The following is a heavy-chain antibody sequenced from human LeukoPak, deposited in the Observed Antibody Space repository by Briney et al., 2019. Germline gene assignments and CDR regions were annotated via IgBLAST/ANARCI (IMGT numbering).Heavy chain of an antibody. CDR2: IKQDSSEI. D-gene: IGHD4-23*01. J-gene: IGHJ4*02. CDR1: EFSFSSYW. Sequence: PGGSLRLSCVASEFSFSSYWMSWVRQAPGKGLEWVANIKQDSSEIFYVDSVKGRFTISRDNAKNSVYLQMNSLRVEDTAIYFCVRDDYYGGNPAGRFDYWGQGTLVTVSS. CDR3: VRDDYYGGNPAGRFDY. V-gene: IGHV3-7*01.